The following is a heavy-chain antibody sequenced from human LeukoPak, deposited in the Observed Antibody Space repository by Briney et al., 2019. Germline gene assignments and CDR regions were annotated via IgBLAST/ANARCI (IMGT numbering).Heavy chain of an antibody. CDR3: ARDPITIFGVVQNYYYYYGMDV. CDR2: TYYRSKWYN. V-gene: IGHV6-1*01. J-gene: IGHJ6*02. CDR1: GDSVSSNSAA. Sequence: SQTLSLTCAISGDSVSSNSAAWNWIRQSPSRGLEWLGRTYYRSKWYNDYAVSVKSRITINPDTSKNQFSLQLNSVTPEDTAVYYYARDPITIFGVVQNYYYYYGMDVWGQGTTVTVSS. D-gene: IGHD3-3*01.